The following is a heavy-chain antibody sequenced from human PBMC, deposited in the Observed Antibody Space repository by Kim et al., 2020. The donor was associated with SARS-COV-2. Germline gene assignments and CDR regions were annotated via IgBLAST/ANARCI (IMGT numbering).Heavy chain of an antibody. CDR3: VSSYRGSRFVFDN. V-gene: IGHV3-23*01. D-gene: IGHD1-26*01. Sequence: VNGRITLSRDNSKNMLYLQLNSLRSDDTALYYCVSSYRGSRFVFDNWGQGTLVTVSS. J-gene: IGHJ4*02.